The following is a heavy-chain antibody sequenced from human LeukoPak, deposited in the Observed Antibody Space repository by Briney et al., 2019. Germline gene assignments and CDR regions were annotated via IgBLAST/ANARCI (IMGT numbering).Heavy chain of an antibody. J-gene: IGHJ4*02. V-gene: IGHV4-34*01. CDR3: ARGHLSGSLDY. D-gene: IGHD6-13*01. CDR2: INHSGST. Sequence: SETLSFTCAVYGGSFSGYYWSWIRQPPGNGLEWIGEINHSGSTNYNPSLKSRVTISVDTSKNQFSLKLSPVTAADTAVYYCARGHLSGSLDYWGQGTLVTVSS. CDR1: GGSFSGYY.